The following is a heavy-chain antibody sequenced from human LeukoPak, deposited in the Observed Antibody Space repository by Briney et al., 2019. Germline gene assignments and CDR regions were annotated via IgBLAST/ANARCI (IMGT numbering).Heavy chain of an antibody. CDR3: ARSGRSGSYYSDFDY. CDR2: TRNKANSYTT. Sequence: GGSLRLSCAASGFTFSDHYMDWVRQAPGKGLEWVGRTRNKANSYTTEYAASVKGRFTISRADSNNSLYLQMNSLKTDDTAVYYCARSGRSGSYYSDFDYWGQGTLVTVSS. D-gene: IGHD1-26*01. CDR1: GFTFSDHY. V-gene: IGHV3-72*01. J-gene: IGHJ4*02.